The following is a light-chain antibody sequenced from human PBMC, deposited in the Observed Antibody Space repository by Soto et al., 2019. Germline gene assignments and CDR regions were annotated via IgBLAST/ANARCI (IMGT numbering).Light chain of an antibody. CDR3: SSYADNSSYV. J-gene: IGLJ1*01. CDR2: DVS. Sequence: QSALTQPRSVSGSPGKSVTISCTGTSSDVGAYNYVSWYQQHPGKAPKLMTYDVSKRPSGVPDRFSGSKSGNTASLTISGLQAEDQADYNCSSYADNSSYVFGTETKVTVL. V-gene: IGLV2-11*01. CDR1: SSDVGAYNY.